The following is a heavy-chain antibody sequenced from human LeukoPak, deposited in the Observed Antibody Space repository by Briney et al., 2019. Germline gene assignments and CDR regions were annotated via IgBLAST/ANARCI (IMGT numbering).Heavy chain of an antibody. V-gene: IGHV3-7*01. CDR3: ARDIAAAGLFFDY. Sequence: PGGSLRLSCAASGFTFRSYWMSWVRQAPGKRLEWVANMKYNGSEKDYVDSVKGRFTISRDNAKNSLYLQMNSLRAEDTAVYYCARDIAAAGLFFDYWGQGTLVTVSS. D-gene: IGHD6-13*01. J-gene: IGHJ4*02. CDR1: GFTFRSYW. CDR2: MKYNGSEK.